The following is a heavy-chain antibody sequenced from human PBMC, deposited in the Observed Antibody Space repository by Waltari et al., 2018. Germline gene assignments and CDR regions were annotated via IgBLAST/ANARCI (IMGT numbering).Heavy chain of an antibody. D-gene: IGHD3-22*01. CDR2: IYHSGST. J-gene: IGHJ1*01. V-gene: IGHV4-38-2*02. Sequence: QVQLQESGPGLVKPSETLSLTCAVSGYSISSGYYWGWLRQPPGKWLEWIGSIYHSGSTYYNPSLKSRGTISVDTSKNQFSLKLSSVTAADTAVYYCAREPYYYDSSGYYYFEYFQHWGQGTLVTVSS. CDR3: AREPYYYDSSGYYYFEYFQH. CDR1: GYSISSGYY.